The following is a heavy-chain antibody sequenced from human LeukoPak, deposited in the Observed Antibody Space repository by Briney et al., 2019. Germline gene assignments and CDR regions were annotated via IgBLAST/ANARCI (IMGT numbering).Heavy chain of an antibody. CDR2: IYGSGST. V-gene: IGHV4-59*01. J-gene: IGHJ4*02. CDR3: ARQTMLVGYANGLGFNY. CDR1: GASISSWY. Sequence: SETLSLTCNVTGASISSWYWSWIRQPPGKGLEWIGDIYGSGSTNYNPSLKSRVSMSADTSKNQISLNLKFVTAADTAVYYCARQTMLVGYANGLGFNYWGEGTLVTVSS. D-gene: IGHD2-2*01.